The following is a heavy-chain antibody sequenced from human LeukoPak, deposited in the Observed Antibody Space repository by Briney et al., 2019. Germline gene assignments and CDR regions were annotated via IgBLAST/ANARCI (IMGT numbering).Heavy chain of an antibody. V-gene: IGHV3-48*03. Sequence: GGSLRLSCTGSGFTFSNYEMNWVRQAPGKGPEWIAYISSSGTGIYYADSVKGRFTISRDNANLYLQMSSLRAEDTSLYYCARSKKVGDDSFEYCGQGTLVTVSS. CDR3: ARSKKVGDDSFEY. CDR2: ISSSGTGI. D-gene: IGHD3-10*01. CDR1: GFTFSNYE. J-gene: IGHJ4*02.